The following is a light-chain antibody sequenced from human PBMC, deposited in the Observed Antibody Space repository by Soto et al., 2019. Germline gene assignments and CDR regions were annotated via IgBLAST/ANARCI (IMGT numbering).Light chain of an antibody. CDR2: DVS. Sequence: QSVLTQPRSVSGSPGQSVTISCTGTSSDVGHYNYVSWYQQHPGKAPKLMVYDVSKRPSGVPDRFSGSKSGNTASLTISGLQAEDEADYYCCSYAGSYTYVVFGGGTKLTV. V-gene: IGLV2-11*01. CDR3: CSYAGSYTYVV. CDR1: SSDVGHYNY. J-gene: IGLJ2*01.